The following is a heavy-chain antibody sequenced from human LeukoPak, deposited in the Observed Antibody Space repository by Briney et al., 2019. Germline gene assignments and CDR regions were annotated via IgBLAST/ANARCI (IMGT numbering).Heavy chain of an antibody. CDR1: GGSISSGGYY. CDR2: IYYSGSI. V-gene: IGHV4-31*03. D-gene: IGHD3-10*01. CDR3: ARRGSGSYYPHYYYYYGMHV. Sequence: PSETLSLTCTVSGGSISSGGYYWSWIRQHPGKGLEWIGYIYYSGSIYYNPSLKSRVTISVDTSKNQFSLKLSSVTAADTAVYYCARRGSGSYYPHYYYYYGMHVWGQGTTVTVSS. J-gene: IGHJ6*02.